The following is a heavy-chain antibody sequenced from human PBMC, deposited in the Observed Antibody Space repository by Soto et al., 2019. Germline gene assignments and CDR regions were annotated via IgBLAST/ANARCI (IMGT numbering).Heavy chain of an antibody. CDR2: ISPMFGAA. Sequence: QVQLVQSGAEMKTPGSSVKVSCQSSGGTFNTYAMNWARQAPGQGPEWMGDISPMFGAANYAPKFQVRVTITADESTGTSYMQLSSLTSEDTALYFCAREVQVHTPAFVYWGQGTLVTVSS. CDR3: AREVQVHTPAFVY. V-gene: IGHV1-69*19. D-gene: IGHD3-10*01. CDR1: GGTFNTYA. J-gene: IGHJ4*02.